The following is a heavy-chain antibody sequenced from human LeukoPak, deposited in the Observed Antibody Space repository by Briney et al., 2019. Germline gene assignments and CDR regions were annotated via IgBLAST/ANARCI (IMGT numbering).Heavy chain of an antibody. CDR2: VCSGSSTI. J-gene: IGHJ5*01. CDR3: ARGESSYCGGGCYFAS. V-gene: IGHV3-11*04. Sequence: GGSLRLSCAASGFTFRDYHMSWLPHAPEKALEGGAYVCSGSSTIYYADSVKGRFTVYRDNGKRSLYLHRNSLRAEDTAMYYCARGESSYCGGGCYFASWGQGTLVTISS. D-gene: IGHD2-21*02. CDR1: GFTFRDYH.